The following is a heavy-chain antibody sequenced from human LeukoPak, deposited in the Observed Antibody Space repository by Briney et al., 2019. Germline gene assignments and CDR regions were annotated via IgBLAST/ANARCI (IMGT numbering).Heavy chain of an antibody. Sequence: PGGSLRLSCAASGFTFSSYSMNWVRQAPGKGLEWVSSISSSSSYIYYADSVKGRFTISRDNAKNSLYLQMNSLRAEDTALYYCARDLSDNWYTFGYWGRGTLVTVSS. CDR3: ARDLSDNWYTFGY. CDR2: ISSSSSYI. D-gene: IGHD1-1*01. V-gene: IGHV3-21*01. J-gene: IGHJ4*02. CDR1: GFTFSSYS.